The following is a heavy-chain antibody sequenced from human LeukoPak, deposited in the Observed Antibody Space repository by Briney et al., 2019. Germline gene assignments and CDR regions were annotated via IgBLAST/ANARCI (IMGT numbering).Heavy chain of an antibody. V-gene: IGHV3-33*01. CDR1: GFTFSSHG. D-gene: IGHD3-22*01. CDR3: ARNRLPDYYDSNYGMDV. Sequence: PGRSLRLSCAASGFTFSSHGMHWVRQAPGKGLEWVAVIWYDGSNKYYADSVKGRFTISRDNSKNTLYLQMNSLRAEDTAVYYCARNRLPDYYDSNYGMDVWGQGTTVTVSS. J-gene: IGHJ6*02. CDR2: IWYDGSNK.